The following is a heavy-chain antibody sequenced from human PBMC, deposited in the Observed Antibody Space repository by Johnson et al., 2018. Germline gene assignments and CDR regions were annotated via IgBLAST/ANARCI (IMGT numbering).Heavy chain of an antibody. D-gene: IGHD7-27*01. CDR2: TYYSGNT. V-gene: IGHV4-59*01. Sequence: QVQLQESGPGLVKPSETLSLTCTVSGGSISGTYWSWIRQPPGKALEWLGYTYYSGNTNYTPSLKSRVTISVDLSNTQFYLNLTSVTAADTALYYCARGSTGEFFWGQGTMVTVSS. CDR1: GGSISGTY. CDR3: ARGSTGEFF. J-gene: IGHJ3*01.